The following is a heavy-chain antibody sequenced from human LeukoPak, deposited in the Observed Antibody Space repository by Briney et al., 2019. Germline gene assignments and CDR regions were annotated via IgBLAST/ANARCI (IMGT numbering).Heavy chain of an antibody. J-gene: IGHJ6*03. D-gene: IGHD4-11*01. V-gene: IGHV3-20*04. CDR2: INWNGGST. CDR3: ARGLYSNYQGPYYYYMDV. Sequence: GGSLRLSCAASGFTFDDYGMSWVRQAPGKGLEWVSGINWNGGSTGYADSVKGRFTISRDNAKNSLYLQMNSLRAEDTALYYCARGLYSNYQGPYYYYMDVWGKGTTVTVSS. CDR1: GFTFDDYG.